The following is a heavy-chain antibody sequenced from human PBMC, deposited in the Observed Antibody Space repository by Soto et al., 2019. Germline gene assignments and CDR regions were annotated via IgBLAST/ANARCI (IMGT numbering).Heavy chain of an antibody. V-gene: IGHV3-23*01. D-gene: IGHD2-2*01. CDR2: ISVNGDST. Sequence: GGSLRLSCAASGFSFNPYVLNWFRQAPGMGLEWVSSISVNGDSTYYADSVKGRFTISRHSSKNTLYLQMNSLRAEDTAVYYCAIQYCNSNNCYPLALWGQGTPVTVSS. CDR1: GFSFNPYV. CDR3: AIQYCNSNNCYPLAL. J-gene: IGHJ5*02.